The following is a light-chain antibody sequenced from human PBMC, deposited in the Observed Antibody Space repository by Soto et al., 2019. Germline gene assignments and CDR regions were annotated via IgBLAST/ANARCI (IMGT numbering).Light chain of an antibody. CDR3: QQLSHYPYT. Sequence: DIPLTQSPSFLSASVEDRVTISCRASYDISSSLAWYQQEPGKPPKRLIYDSSTLQTGVPLRFTGSGSGRKFTLTISGLQFGDFATYFCQQLSHYPYTFGQGTKREI. V-gene: IGKV1-9*01. CDR1: YDISSS. CDR2: DSS. J-gene: IGKJ2*01.